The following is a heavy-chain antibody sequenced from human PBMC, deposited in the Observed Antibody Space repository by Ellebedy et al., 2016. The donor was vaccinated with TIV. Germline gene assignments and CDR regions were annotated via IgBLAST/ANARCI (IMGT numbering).Heavy chain of an antibody. CDR3: TRAFRVQAGDF. D-gene: IGHD2/OR15-2a*01. J-gene: IGHJ4*02. CDR1: GYTFTNYD. Sequence: ASVKVSCXASGYTFTNYDINWVRQATGQGLEWMGWMNPNSNNTGYAQKFQGRVTMTRNTSISTAYMELSNLRSEDTAVYYCTRAFRVQAGDFWGQGTLVTVSS. CDR2: MNPNSNNT. V-gene: IGHV1-8*01.